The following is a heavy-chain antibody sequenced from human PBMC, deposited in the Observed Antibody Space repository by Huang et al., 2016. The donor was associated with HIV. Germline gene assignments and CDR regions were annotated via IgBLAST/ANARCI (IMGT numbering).Heavy chain of an antibody. Sequence: QVQLVQSGAEVKQPGASVKVSCKASGYTFSSFGISWVLQAPGQGLEWGGWISVYNGNTKFAQKFQGRLTMTTDTSTSTAYMELRSLRSDDTAVYYCARGGGIQLWLLGYYYMDVWGNGTTVTVSS. CDR3: ARGGGIQLWLLGYYYMDV. CDR1: GYTFSSFG. J-gene: IGHJ6*03. V-gene: IGHV1-18*01. CDR2: ISVYNGNT. D-gene: IGHD5-18*01.